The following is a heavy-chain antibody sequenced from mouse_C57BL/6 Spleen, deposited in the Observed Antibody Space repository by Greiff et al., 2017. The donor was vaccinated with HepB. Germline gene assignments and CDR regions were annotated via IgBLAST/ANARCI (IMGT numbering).Heavy chain of an antibody. D-gene: IGHD2-3*01. V-gene: IGHV1-4*01. CDR3: ARYDAGAMDY. Sequence: QVQLKQSGAELARPGASVKMSCKASGYTFTSYTMHWVKQRPGQGLEWIGYINPSSGYTKYNQKFKDKATLTADKSSSTAYMQLSSLTSEDSAVYYCARYDAGAMDYWGQGTSVTVSS. J-gene: IGHJ4*01. CDR2: INPSSGYT. CDR1: GYTFTSYT.